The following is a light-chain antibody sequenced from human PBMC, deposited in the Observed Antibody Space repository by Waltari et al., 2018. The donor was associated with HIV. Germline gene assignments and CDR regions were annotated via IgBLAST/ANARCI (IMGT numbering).Light chain of an antibody. Sequence: QSVLTQPPSASATPGQMITISCSGGNSNIESNYVYWYQQLPGTAPKVFIYRNSQRPPGVPDRFSGSKSGTSASLIISGLRSGDEADYYCASWDDSLNAFVFGTGTKVTVL. CDR3: ASWDDSLNAFV. CDR2: RNS. J-gene: IGLJ1*01. CDR1: NSNIESNY. V-gene: IGLV1-47*01.